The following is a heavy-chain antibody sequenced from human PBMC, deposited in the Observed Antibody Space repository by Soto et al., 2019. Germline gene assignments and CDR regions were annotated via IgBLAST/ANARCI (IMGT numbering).Heavy chain of an antibody. CDR1: GGSINSYF. J-gene: IGHJ4*02. D-gene: IGHD3-10*01. V-gene: IGHV4-59*01. CDR2: IYYGGST. Sequence: LSLTCTVSGGSINSYFWSWIRQSPGKGLEWIGHIYYGGSTSYSPSLKSRVSISVDTSKNQFSLEVHSVTAADTAVYYCARAGTNMVQFDYWGQGTLVTVSS. CDR3: ARAGTNMVQFDY.